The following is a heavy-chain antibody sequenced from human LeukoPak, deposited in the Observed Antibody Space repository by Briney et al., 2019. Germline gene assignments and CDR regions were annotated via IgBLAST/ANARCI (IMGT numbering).Heavy chain of an antibody. CDR2: IYYNENT. D-gene: IGHD5/OR15-5a*01. J-gene: IGHJ4*02. CDR3: ARHEAAGVYVDY. V-gene: IGHV4-39*01. CDR1: GGSISSSRNY. Sequence: SETLSLTCTVSGGSISSSRNYWGWIRQPPGKGLEWIGSIYYNENTYYNPSLKSRVTVSLDTSKNQFSLKLSSVTAADTAVYYCARHEAAGVYVDYWGQGTLVTVSS.